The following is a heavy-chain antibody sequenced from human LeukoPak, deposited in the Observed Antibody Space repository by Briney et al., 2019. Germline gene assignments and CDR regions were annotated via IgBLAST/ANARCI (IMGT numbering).Heavy chain of an antibody. Sequence: ASVKVSCKVSGYTLAELSMHWVRQAPGKGLEWMGGFDPEDGETIYAQKFQGRVTMTEDTSTDTAYMELSSLRSEDTAVYYCATDRYYDILTGYYIPAFDIWGQGTMVTVSS. CDR3: ATDRYYDILTGYYIPAFDI. CDR1: GYTLAELS. V-gene: IGHV1-24*01. D-gene: IGHD3-9*01. CDR2: FDPEDGET. J-gene: IGHJ3*02.